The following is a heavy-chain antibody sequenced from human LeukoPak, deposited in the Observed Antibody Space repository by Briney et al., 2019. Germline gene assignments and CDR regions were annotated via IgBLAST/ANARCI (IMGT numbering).Heavy chain of an antibody. CDR3: TRQTAAAGYYFDY. V-gene: IGHV4-39*07. Sequence: SETLSLTCTVSVGSITSISYYWGWIRHPPGKGLEWIGEINHSGSTNYNPSLKSRVTISVDTSKNQFSLKLSSVTAADTAVYYCTRQTAAAGYYFDYWGQGTLVTVSS. CDR2: INHSGST. D-gene: IGHD6-13*01. J-gene: IGHJ4*02. CDR1: VGSITSISYY.